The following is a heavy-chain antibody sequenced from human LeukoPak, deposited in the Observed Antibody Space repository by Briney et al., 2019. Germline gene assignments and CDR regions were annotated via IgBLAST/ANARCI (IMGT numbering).Heavy chain of an antibody. CDR2: VHSSGTT. V-gene: IGHV4-59*01. CDR3: ARDYPWFDS. Sequence: SETLSLTCTVSGASISAYYWSWIRQSPGKELTWIGFVHSSGTTKYNPSLNGRVTISVDTSKNQLSLRLNSVTPADTAVYSCARDYPWFDSWGQGTLVTVSS. CDR1: GASISAYY. D-gene: IGHD3-16*02. J-gene: IGHJ5*01.